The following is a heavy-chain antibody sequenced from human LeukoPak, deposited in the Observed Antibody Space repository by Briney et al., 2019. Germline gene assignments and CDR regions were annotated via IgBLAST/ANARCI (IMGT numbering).Heavy chain of an antibody. V-gene: IGHV1-18*01. CDR2: IITYNGNT. D-gene: IGHD5-12*01. Sequence: ASVKVSCKASGYTFTSYGISWVRQAPGQGLEWMGWIITYNGNTNYPQKLQGRVTMTTDTSTSTAYLELSSLRSEDTAVYYCARALVATIIAAFDIWGQGTMVTVSS. CDR3: ARALVATIIAAFDI. J-gene: IGHJ3*02. CDR1: GYTFTSYG.